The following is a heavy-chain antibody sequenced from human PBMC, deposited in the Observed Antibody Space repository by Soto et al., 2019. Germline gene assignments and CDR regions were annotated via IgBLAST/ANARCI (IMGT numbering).Heavy chain of an antibody. CDR3: ARGFVVVPAATRTNY. CDR2: ISSSSSYI. Sequence: EVQLVESGGGLVKPGGSLRLSCAASGFTFSSYSMNWVRQAPGKGLEWVSSISSSSSYIYYADSVKGRFTISRDNAKNSLYLQMNSLRAEDTAVYYCARGFVVVPAATRTNYWGQGTLFTVSS. CDR1: GFTFSSYS. J-gene: IGHJ4*02. V-gene: IGHV3-21*01. D-gene: IGHD2-2*01.